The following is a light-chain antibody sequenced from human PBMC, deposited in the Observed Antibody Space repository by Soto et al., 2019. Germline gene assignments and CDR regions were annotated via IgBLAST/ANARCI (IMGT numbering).Light chain of an antibody. CDR1: QTISSW. J-gene: IGKJ1*01. Sequence: DIQMTQSPSTLSGSVGDRVTITCRASQTISSWLAWYQQKPGKAPKLLIYKASTLKSGVPSRFSGSGSGTEFTLTISSLQPDDFATYYCQHYNTYPWTLGQGTKVDIK. CDR3: QHYNTYPWT. CDR2: KAS. V-gene: IGKV1-5*03.